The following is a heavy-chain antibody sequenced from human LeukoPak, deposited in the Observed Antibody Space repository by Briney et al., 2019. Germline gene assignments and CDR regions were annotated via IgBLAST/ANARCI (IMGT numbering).Heavy chain of an antibody. V-gene: IGHV3-48*01. CDR2: ISSSSSTI. J-gene: IGHJ4*02. CDR1: GFTFSSYS. CDR3: ARDRGRTIFGVVTTFFDY. D-gene: IGHD3-3*01. Sequence: GGSLRLSCAASGFTFSSYSMYWVRQAPGKGLEWVSYISSSSSTIYYADSVKGRFTISRDNAKNSLYLQMNSLRAEDTAVYYCARDRGRTIFGVVTTFFDYWGQGTLVTVSS.